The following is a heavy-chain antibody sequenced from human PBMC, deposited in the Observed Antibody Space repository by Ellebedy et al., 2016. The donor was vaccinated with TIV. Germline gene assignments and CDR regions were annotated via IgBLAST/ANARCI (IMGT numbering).Heavy chain of an antibody. J-gene: IGHJ6*02. D-gene: IGHD3-10*01. CDR3: ARGLWFGELDV. V-gene: IGHV1-18*01. CDR2: IGAYNGNT. CDR1: GYSLTSNG. Sequence: AASVKVSCKASGYSLTSNGISWVRQAPGQGPAWMGWIGAYNGNTNYAQKFQGRVTMTTDTSTSTVYMDLRSLRSDDTAVYYCARGLWFGELDVWGQGTTVTVSS.